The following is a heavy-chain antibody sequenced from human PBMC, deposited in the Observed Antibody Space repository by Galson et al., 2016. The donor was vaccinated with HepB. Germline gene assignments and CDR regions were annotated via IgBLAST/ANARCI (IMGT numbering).Heavy chain of an antibody. CDR3: AKGRSGGNPFFFYAMDV. CDR1: GVTFDYYA. V-gene: IGHV3-9*01. D-gene: IGHD4-23*01. J-gene: IGHJ6*02. Sequence: SLRLSSAASGVTFDYYAMHWVRQAPGKGLEWVSGISWNSGSIGYADSVKGRFTISRDNAKNSLYLQMNSLRAEDTALYYCAKGRSGGNPFFFYAMDVWGQGTTVTVSS. CDR2: ISWNSGSI.